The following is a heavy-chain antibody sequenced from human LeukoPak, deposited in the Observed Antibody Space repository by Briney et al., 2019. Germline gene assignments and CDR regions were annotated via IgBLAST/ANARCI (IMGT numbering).Heavy chain of an antibody. CDR1: GGSISSTSYY. CDR3: TRGEYSYGNFDS. J-gene: IGHJ4*02. CDR2: IYYSGTT. V-gene: IGHV4-39*07. D-gene: IGHD5-18*01. Sequence: SETLSLTRTVSGGSISSTSYYWVWIRQPPGKGLEWIGSIYYSGTTYYNPSLKSRVTISVDTSKNQFSLKLSSVTAADTAVYYCTRGEYSYGNFDSWGQGSLVTVSS.